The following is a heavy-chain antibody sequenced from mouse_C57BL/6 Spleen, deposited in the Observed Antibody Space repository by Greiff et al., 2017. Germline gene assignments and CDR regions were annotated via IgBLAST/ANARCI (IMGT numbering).Heavy chain of an antibody. V-gene: IGHV5-12*01. J-gene: IGHJ2*01. CDR3: ARQGVYDPYYFDY. CDR2: ISNGGGST. CDR1: GFTFSDYY. D-gene: IGHD2-3*01. Sequence: EVQRVESGGGLVQPGGSLKLSCAASGFTFSDYYMYWVRQTPEKRLEWVAYISNGGGSTYYPDTVKGRFTISRDNAKNTLYLQMSRLKSEDTAMYYCARQGVYDPYYFDYWGQGTTLTVSS.